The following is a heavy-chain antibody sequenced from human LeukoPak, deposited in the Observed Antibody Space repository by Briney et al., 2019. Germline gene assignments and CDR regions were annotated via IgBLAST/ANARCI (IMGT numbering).Heavy chain of an antibody. CDR3: AREGYSYGHYYYYYGMDV. Sequence: SETLSLTCTVSGGSISSGDYYWSWIRQPPGKGLEWIGYIYYSGSTYYNPSLKSRVTISVDTSKNQFSLKLSSVTAADTAVYYCAREGYSYGHYYYYYGMDVWGQGTTVTVSS. D-gene: IGHD5-18*01. CDR2: IYYSGST. V-gene: IGHV4-30-4*01. J-gene: IGHJ6*02. CDR1: GGSISSGDYY.